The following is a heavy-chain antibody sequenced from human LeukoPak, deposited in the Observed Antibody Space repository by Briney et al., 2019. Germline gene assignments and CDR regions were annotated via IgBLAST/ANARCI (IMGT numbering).Heavy chain of an antibody. J-gene: IGHJ4*02. V-gene: IGHV4-30-2*01. D-gene: IGHD4-17*01. CDR3: ARDMNGVVDY. CDR1: VGSISSGGYS. Sequence: SQTLSLTCAVSVGSISSGGYSWSWMRQPPGEGLEWIGYIYHSGSTYYNPSLKSRVTISVARSKNQFSLKLRSVTAADTDVYYCARDMNGVVDYWGQGTLVTVSS. CDR2: IYHSGST.